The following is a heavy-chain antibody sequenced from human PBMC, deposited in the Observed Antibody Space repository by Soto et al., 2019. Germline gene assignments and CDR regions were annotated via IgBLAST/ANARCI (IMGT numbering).Heavy chain of an antibody. J-gene: IGHJ6*03. D-gene: IGHD3-16*01. CDR3: AKDYTRGDPYYYYMDV. Sequence: PGGSLRLSCAASGFTFDDYAMHWVRQAPGKGLEWVSGISWNSGSIGYADSVKGRFTISRDNAKNSLYLQMNSLRAEDTALYYCAKDYTRGDPYYYYMDVWGKGTTVTVSS. V-gene: IGHV3-9*01. CDR1: GFTFDDYA. CDR2: ISWNSGSI.